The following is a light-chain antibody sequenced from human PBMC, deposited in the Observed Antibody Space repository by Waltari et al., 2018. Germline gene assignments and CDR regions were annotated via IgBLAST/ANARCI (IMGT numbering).Light chain of an antibody. Sequence: DIQMTQSPSTLSASVGDRVTITCRASQNINTWLAWHQQKPGKAPNLLIYKASSLESGVPSRFSGSGSGTEFTFTISSLQPDGFATYYCLQYNGEPRTFGQGTKVEVK. CDR3: LQYNGEPRT. V-gene: IGKV1-5*03. CDR1: QNINTW. CDR2: KAS. J-gene: IGKJ1*01.